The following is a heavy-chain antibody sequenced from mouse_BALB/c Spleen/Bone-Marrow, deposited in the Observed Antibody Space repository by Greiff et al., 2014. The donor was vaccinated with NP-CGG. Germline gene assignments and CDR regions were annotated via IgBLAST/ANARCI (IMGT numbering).Heavy chain of an antibody. CDR3: ARKKYYYGSSSSWFAY. D-gene: IGHD1-1*01. CDR2: ISPGSGTT. CDR1: GYTLTSYW. Sequence: DLVQPGASVKLSCTASGYTLTSYWIHWIKQSPGQGLEWIGRISPGSGTTYYNEIFKGKATLTVDTSSTTVYIQISSLPSEDSAVYFCARKKYYYGSSSSWFAYWGQGTLVTVSA. V-gene: IGHV1S41*01. J-gene: IGHJ3*01.